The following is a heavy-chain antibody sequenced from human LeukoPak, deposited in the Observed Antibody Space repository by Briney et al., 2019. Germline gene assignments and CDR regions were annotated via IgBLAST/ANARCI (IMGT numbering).Heavy chain of an antibody. CDR2: ISAYNGST. J-gene: IGHJ3*02. CDR3: GRDSWGSYLAFDI. D-gene: IGHD1-26*01. CDR1: GYTFTSHG. Sequence: GASVKVSFKDSGYTFTSHGISWVRQAPAQGLEWVGWISAYNGSTNYAQKLQGRVTMTTDTSTRRADIELRSLRSDEKAAYYCGRDSWGSYLAFDIWGQGTMVTVSS. V-gene: IGHV1-18*01.